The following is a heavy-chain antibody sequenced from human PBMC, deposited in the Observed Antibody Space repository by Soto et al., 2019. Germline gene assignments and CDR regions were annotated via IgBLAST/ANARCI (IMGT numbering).Heavy chain of an antibody. Sequence: HVQLGESGGGWVKPGESLRLSCIGSGFFLSNNWMTWIRQAPGKGLEWVSYISASGDYTIYADSLKGRFTISRDNARNSLWLQINSLTAEETAVYYCARSSGCRQVGVYNYGLDVWGQGTTVIVSS. J-gene: IGHJ6*02. CDR2: ISASGDYT. D-gene: IGHD2-15*01. CDR3: ARSSGCRQVGVYNYGLDV. V-gene: IGHV3-11*06. CDR1: GFFLSNNW.